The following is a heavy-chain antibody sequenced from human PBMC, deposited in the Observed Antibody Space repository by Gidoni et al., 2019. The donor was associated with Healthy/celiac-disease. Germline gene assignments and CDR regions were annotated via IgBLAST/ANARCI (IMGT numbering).Heavy chain of an antibody. V-gene: IGHV3-7*03. CDR2: IKQDGSEK. CDR1: GFTFRSYW. Sequence: EVQLVESGGGLVQPGGSLRLSCEVSGFTFRSYWMSWIRQAPGKGLEWVANIKQDGSEKHYVDSVKARFTISRDNAKNSLYLQVNSLRAEDTAVYYCARRRMTSVTTGTNSYYYYYMDVWGIGTTVTVSS. J-gene: IGHJ6*03. D-gene: IGHD4-4*01. CDR3: ARRRMTSVTTGTNSYYYYYMDV.